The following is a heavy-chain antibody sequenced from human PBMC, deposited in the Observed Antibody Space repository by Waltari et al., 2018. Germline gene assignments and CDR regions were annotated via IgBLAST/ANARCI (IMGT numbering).Heavy chain of an antibody. V-gene: IGHV3-15*01. CDR1: GFTFSNAW. J-gene: IGHJ4*02. D-gene: IGHD2-21*02. Sequence: EVQLVESGGGLVKPGGSLRLSCAASGFTFSNAWMSWVRQAPGKGLEWVGRIKSKTDGGTTDYAAPVKGRFTISRDDSKNTLYLQMNSLETEDTAVYYCTTEVGGNSGIGGYWGQGTLVTVSS. CDR2: IKSKTDGGTT. CDR3: TTEVGGNSGIGGY.